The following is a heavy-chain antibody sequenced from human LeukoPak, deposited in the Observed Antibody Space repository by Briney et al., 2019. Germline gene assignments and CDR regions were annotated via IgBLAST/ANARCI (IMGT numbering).Heavy chain of an antibody. Sequence: ASVKVSCKASGYTFTGYYMHWVRQAPGQGLEWLGIIDRSGGSATYAQKFQGRVTVTRDTSTSTLYMELTRLTSEDTAVYYCGRVDVALGPDYWGQGTLVTVSS. V-gene: IGHV1-46*01. CDR2: IDRSGGSA. CDR1: GYTFTGYY. D-gene: IGHD2-2*03. CDR3: GRVDVALGPDY. J-gene: IGHJ4*02.